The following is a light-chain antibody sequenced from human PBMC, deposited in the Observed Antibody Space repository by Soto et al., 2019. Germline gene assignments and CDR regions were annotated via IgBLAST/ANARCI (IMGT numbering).Light chain of an antibody. V-gene: IGLV1-40*01. CDR1: SSNIGAGYD. Sequence: QSVLTQPPSVSGAPGQRVTISCTGSSSNIGAGYDVHWYQQLPGTAPKLLIYCNSNRPSGVPERFSGSKSGTSASLAITGLQAEDEAAYHCQSYVSSVSGTYVFGAGTKRTVL. CDR3: QSYVSSVSGTYV. CDR2: CNS. J-gene: IGLJ1*01.